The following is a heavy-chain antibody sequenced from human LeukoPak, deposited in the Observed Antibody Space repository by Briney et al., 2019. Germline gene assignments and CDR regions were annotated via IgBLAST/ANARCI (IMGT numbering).Heavy chain of an antibody. V-gene: IGHV5-51*01. J-gene: IGHJ3*02. Sequence: GESLRISCQASGYSFTTYWIDWVRQVPGKGLEWMGIIYPGDSDTTYGPSFEGQVTISADRSITTAYLQWNSLQPSDTAIYYCARHQSGRRYDGFDIWGQGTVVTVSS. CDR2: IYPGDSDT. CDR3: ARHQSGRRYDGFDI. CDR1: GYSFTTYW. D-gene: IGHD3-3*01.